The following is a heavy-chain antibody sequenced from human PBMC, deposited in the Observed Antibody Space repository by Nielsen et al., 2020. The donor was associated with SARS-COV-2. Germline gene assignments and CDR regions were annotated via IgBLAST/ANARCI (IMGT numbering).Heavy chain of an antibody. CDR2: ISSSDSPT. CDR1: GFTFSSLW. CDR3: ARGSFGELLSPFDY. V-gene: IGHV3-11*01. D-gene: IGHD3-10*01. J-gene: IGHJ4*02. Sequence: GESLKISCAASGFTFSSLWMSWIRQAPGKGLEWVSHISSSDSPTYYRDSVKGRFTISRDNAKNSLYLHMNSLRADDTAVYYCARGSFGELLSPFDYWGQGTQVTVSS.